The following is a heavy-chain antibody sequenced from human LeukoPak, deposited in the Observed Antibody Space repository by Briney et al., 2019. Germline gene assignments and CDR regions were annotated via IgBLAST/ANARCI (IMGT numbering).Heavy chain of an antibody. CDR2: INHSGST. J-gene: IGHJ4*02. D-gene: IGHD1-26*01. Sequence: PGGSLRLSCAASGFTFSSYAMSWVRQPPGKGLEWIGEINHSGSTNYNPSLKSRVTISVDTSKNQFSLKLSSVTAADTAVYYCARGRRGPSGATTDYWGQGTLVTVSS. CDR1: GFTFSSYA. CDR3: ARGRRGPSGATTDY. V-gene: IGHV4-34*01.